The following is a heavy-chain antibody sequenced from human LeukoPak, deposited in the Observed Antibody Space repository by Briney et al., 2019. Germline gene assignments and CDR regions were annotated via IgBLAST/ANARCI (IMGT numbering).Heavy chain of an antibody. Sequence: VASVKVSCKASGYTFTSYGISWVRQAPGQGLEWMGWISAYNGNTNYAQKFQGRVTMTRNTSISTAYMELSSLRSEDTAVYYCARGEKLRVRGVIIRDWIDLWGQGTLVTVSS. D-gene: IGHD3-10*01. CDR3: ARGEKLRVRGVIIRDWIDL. CDR2: ISAYNGNT. V-gene: IGHV1-18*01. J-gene: IGHJ5*02. CDR1: GYTFTSYG.